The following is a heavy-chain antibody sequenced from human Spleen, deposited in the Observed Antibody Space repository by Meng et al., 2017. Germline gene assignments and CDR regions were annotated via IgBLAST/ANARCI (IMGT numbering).Heavy chain of an antibody. CDR2: IYHSGNT. J-gene: IGHJ6*02. D-gene: IGHD6-13*01. CDR1: GYSINSGYY. V-gene: IGHV4-38-2*02. CDR3: ARDHDGYSSSWYYYYGMDV. Sequence: SETLSLTCTVSGYSINSGYYWGWIRQPPGKGLQWIGSIYHSGNTYFNPSLKSRVTISVDTSKNQFSLKLSSVTAADTAVYYCARDHDGYSSSWYYYYGMDVWGQGTTVTVSS.